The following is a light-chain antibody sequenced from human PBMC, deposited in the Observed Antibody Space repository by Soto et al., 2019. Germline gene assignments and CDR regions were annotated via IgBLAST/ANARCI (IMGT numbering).Light chain of an antibody. CDR3: QQSNNYPRT. CDR1: QSIGNY. V-gene: IGKV1-39*01. CDR2: AAS. J-gene: IGKJ1*01. Sequence: DIQMTQSPSSLSASVGDRVTITCRASQSIGNYLSWYQQTPGKDPKLLIHAASNLQSGVPSRFSGSGSGTDFTLTISILQPEDFATYYCQQSNNYPRTFGQGTKVEI.